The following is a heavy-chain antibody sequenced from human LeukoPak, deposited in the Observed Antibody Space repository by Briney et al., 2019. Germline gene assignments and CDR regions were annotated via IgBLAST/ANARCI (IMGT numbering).Heavy chain of an antibody. CDR3: TTPNEGNWFDP. Sequence: GGSLRLSCAASGLTFNNFAMSWVRQASGKGLEWVGRIRDKGYGHATAYAASVKGRFTLSRDDSKNTAYLQMNSLKTEDTALYYCTTPNEGNWFDPWGQGTLVTVSS. D-gene: IGHD2-8*01. CDR1: GLTFNNFA. J-gene: IGHJ5*02. CDR2: IRDKGYGHAT. V-gene: IGHV3-73*01.